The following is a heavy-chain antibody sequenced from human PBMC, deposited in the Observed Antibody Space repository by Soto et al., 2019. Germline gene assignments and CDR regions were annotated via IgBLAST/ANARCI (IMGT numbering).Heavy chain of an antibody. V-gene: IGHV3-48*01. Sequence: GGSLRLSCAASGFTFSSYSMNWVRQAPGKGLEWVSYISSSSSTIYYADSVKGRFTISRDNAKNSLYLQMNSLRTEDTAIYYCAKCHRYYGSGTYYFDYRGQRTLVTVSS. CDR3: AKCHRYYGSGTYYFDY. J-gene: IGHJ4*02. D-gene: IGHD3-10*01. CDR1: GFTFSSYS. CDR2: ISSSSSTI.